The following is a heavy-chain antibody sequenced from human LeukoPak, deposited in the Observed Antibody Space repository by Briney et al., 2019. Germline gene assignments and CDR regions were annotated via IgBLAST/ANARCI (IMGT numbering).Heavy chain of an antibody. CDR1: GGPFSSYA. V-gene: IGHV1-69*04. CDR2: IIPIFGIA. CDR3: ARSDSIAVAGI. D-gene: IGHD6-19*01. Sequence: ASVKVSCNASGGPFSSYAISWVRQAPGQGLEWMGRIIPIFGIANYAQKFQGRVTITADKSTSTAYMELSSLRSEDTAVYYCARSDSIAVAGIWGQGTLVTVSS. J-gene: IGHJ4*02.